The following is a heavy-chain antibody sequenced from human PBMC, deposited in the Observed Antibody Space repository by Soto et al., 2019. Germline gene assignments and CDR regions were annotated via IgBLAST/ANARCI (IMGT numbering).Heavy chain of an antibody. J-gene: IGHJ3*02. CDR1: GFTFSSYG. V-gene: IGHV3-30*18. CDR2: ISYDGSNK. CDR3: AKDLTLYSSSWYGAPYAFDI. Sequence: QVQLVESGGGVVQPGRSLRLSCAASGFTFSSYGMHWVRQAPGKGLEWVAVISYDGSNKYYADSVKGRFTISRDNSKNTLYLQMNSLRAEDTAVYYCAKDLTLYSSSWYGAPYAFDIWGQGTMVTVSS. D-gene: IGHD6-13*01.